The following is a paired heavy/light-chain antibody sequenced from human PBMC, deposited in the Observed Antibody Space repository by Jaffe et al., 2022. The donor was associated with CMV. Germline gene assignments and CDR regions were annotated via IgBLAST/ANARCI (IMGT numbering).Light chain of an antibody. V-gene: IGKV1-39*01. J-gene: IGKJ4*01. CDR3: QQSYSTPLT. CDR1: QSISTY. CDR2: AAS. Sequence: DIQMTQSPSSLSASVGDRVTITCRASQSISTYLNWYQQKPGKAPNLLIYAASTLQSGVPSRFSGSGSGTDFTLTISSLQPEDFATYYCQQSYSTPLTFGGGTKVEIK.
Heavy chain of an antibody. V-gene: IGHV3-33*08. CDR1: GFTFSSYG. CDR3: SGGTYCTGASCYGYYYYYMDV. D-gene: IGHD2-15*01. CDR2: IWYDGSDK. J-gene: IGHJ6*03. Sequence: QVQLVESGGGVVQPGRSLRLSCAASGFTFSSYGMHWVRQAPGKGLEWVAVIWYDGSDKYYADSVKGRFTISRDNSKNTLYLQMNGLRAEDTAVYYCSGGTYCTGASCYGYYYYYMDVWGKGTTVTVSS.